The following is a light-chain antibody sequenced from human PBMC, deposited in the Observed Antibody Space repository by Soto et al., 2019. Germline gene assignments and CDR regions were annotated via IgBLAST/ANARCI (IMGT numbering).Light chain of an antibody. Sequence: DIQMTQSPSTLSASVGDRVTITCRASQSISSWLAWYQQKPGKAPKLLVYGASSLESGVPSRFSGSGSGTVFTPTISSLQPDDFATYYCQQYNSYSRTFGQGTKVDIK. CDR2: GAS. J-gene: IGKJ1*01. V-gene: IGKV1-5*01. CDR3: QQYNSYSRT. CDR1: QSISSW.